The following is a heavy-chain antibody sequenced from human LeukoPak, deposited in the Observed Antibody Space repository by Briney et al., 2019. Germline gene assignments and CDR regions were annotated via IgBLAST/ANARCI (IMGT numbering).Heavy chain of an antibody. CDR3: AKDQSPRYSSSWYDFDY. J-gene: IGHJ4*02. CDR1: GFTFSGYA. V-gene: IGHV3-23*01. CDR2: ISGSGGTT. D-gene: IGHD6-13*01. Sequence: PGGSLRLSCAASGFTFSGYALTWVRQAPGKGLEWVSTISGSGGTTYYADSVKGRFTISRDNSKNTLYLQMNSLRAEDTAVYYCAKDQSPRYSSSWYDFDYWGQGTLVTVSS.